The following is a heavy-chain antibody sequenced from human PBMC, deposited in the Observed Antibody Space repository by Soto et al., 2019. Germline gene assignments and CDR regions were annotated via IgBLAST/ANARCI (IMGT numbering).Heavy chain of an antibody. J-gene: IGHJ4*02. Sequence: ASETLSLTCTVSGGSISSYYWSWIRQPPGKGLEWIGYIYYSGSTYYNPSLKSRVTISVDTSKNQFSLKLSSVTAADTAVYYCARIYYDSSGYSYYFDYWGQGTLVTVSS. D-gene: IGHD3-22*01. V-gene: IGHV4-59*08. CDR2: IYYSGST. CDR1: GGSISSYY. CDR3: ARIYYDSSGYSYYFDY.